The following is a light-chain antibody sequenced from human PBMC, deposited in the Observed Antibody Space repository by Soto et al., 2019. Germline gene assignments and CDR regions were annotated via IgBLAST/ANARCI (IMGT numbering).Light chain of an antibody. V-gene: IGKV3-20*01. Sequence: DIVLTQSPCTLSLSPGERATLSCRASQSVSSSYLAWYQQKPGQAPRLLIYGASSRAPGIPDRFSGSGSGTDFTLTISSLEPEDFAVYYCQQYGSSRDTFGQGTKLEIK. CDR2: GAS. CDR1: QSVSSSY. CDR3: QQYGSSRDT. J-gene: IGKJ2*01.